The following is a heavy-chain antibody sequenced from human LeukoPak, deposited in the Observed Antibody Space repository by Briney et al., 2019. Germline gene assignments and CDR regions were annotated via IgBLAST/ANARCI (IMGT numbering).Heavy chain of an antibody. D-gene: IGHD3-10*01. CDR1: GFTFSTYA. J-gene: IGHJ4*02. CDR3: AREDPLRYYFDY. Sequence: GGSLRLSCEASGFTFSTYAMSWVRQAPGKGLEWVSTITGSGGTTYYADSVKGRFSISRDNSKNTLHVQMNSLRAEDTAVYYCAREDPLRYYFDYWGQGTLVTVSS. V-gene: IGHV3-23*01. CDR2: ITGSGGTT.